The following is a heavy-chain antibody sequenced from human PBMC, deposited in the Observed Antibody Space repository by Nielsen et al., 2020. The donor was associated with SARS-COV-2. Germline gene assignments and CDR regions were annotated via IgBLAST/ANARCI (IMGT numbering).Heavy chain of an antibody. J-gene: IGHJ6*02. V-gene: IGHV3-33*06. CDR2: IWYDGSNK. CDR3: AKDWGVVGATPHYYGMDV. Sequence: WIRQPPGKGLVWVAVIWYDGSNKYYADSVRGRFTISRDNSKNTLYLQMNSLRAEDTAVYYCAKDWGVVGATPHYYGMDVWGQGTTVTVSS. D-gene: IGHD1-26*01.